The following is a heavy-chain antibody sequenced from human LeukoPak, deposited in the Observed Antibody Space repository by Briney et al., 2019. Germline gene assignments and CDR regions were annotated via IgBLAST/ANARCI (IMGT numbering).Heavy chain of an antibody. V-gene: IGHV4-4*07. J-gene: IGHJ6*03. Sequence: PSETLSLTCTVSGGSISSYYWSWIRPPAGEGLEWIGRIYTSGSTNYNLSLKRRVTMSLDTSKNDFSLELRSVTSSDTAVYYCARSTGTTVFSMGVRNYYYYMDVWGKGTTVTVSS. CDR3: ARSTGTTVFSMGVRNYYYYMDV. CDR1: GGSISSYY. D-gene: IGHD4-11*01. CDR2: IYTSGST.